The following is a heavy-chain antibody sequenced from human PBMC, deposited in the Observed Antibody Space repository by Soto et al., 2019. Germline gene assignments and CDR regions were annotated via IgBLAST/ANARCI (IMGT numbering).Heavy chain of an antibody. CDR2: IYSGGST. V-gene: IGHV3-53*04. Sequence: HPGGSLRLSCAASGFTVSSNYMSWVRQAPGKGLEWVSVIYSGGSTYYADSVKGRFTISRHNSKNTLYLQMNSLRAEDTAVYYCAREGHCSSTSCYVESAFDIWGQGTMVTVSS. J-gene: IGHJ3*02. D-gene: IGHD2-2*01. CDR1: GFTVSSNY. CDR3: AREGHCSSTSCYVESAFDI.